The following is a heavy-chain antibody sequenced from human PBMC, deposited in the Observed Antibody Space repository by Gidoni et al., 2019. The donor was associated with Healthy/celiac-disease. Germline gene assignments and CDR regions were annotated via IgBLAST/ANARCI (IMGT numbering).Heavy chain of an antibody. D-gene: IGHD6-6*01. CDR1: GGSISSSY. V-gene: IGHV4-59*01. Sequence: QVQLQESGPGLVKPSETLSLTCTFSGGSISSSYWSWIRQPPGKGLEWIGYIYYSGSTNYNPSLKSRVTISVDTSKNQFSLKLSSVTAADTAVYYCARGSGAYSSSSIDRGWFDPWGQGTLVTVSS. CDR2: IYYSGST. J-gene: IGHJ5*02. CDR3: ARGSGAYSSSSIDRGWFDP.